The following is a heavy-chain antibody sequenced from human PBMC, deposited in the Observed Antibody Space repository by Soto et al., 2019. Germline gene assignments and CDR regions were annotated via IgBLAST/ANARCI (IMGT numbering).Heavy chain of an antibody. J-gene: IGHJ4*02. CDR1: GGSISSSSYY. CDR2: IYYSGST. CDR3: ARDSRAISGSYYNPFDY. D-gene: IGHD3-10*01. Sequence: SETLSLTCTVSGGSISSSSYYWGWIRQPPGKGLEWIGSIYYSGSTYYNPSLKSRVTISVDTSKNQFSLKLSSVTAADTAVYYCARDSRAISGSYYNPFDYWGQGTLVTVSS. V-gene: IGHV4-39*07.